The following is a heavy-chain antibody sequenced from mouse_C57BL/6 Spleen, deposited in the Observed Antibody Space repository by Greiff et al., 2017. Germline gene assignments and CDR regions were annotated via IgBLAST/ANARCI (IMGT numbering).Heavy chain of an antibody. V-gene: IGHV1-75*01. CDR3: SESESDYYYDWGTAMDY. D-gene: IGHD2-4*01. CDR2: IFPGSGST. CDR1: GYTFTDYY. Sequence: QVQLQQSGPELVKPGASVKISCKASGYTFTDYYINWVKQRPGQGLEWIGWIFPGSGSTYYNEKFKGKATLTVDKSSSTAYMLLSSLTSEDSASNLCSESESDYYYDWGTAMDYWGQGTSVTVSS. J-gene: IGHJ4*01.